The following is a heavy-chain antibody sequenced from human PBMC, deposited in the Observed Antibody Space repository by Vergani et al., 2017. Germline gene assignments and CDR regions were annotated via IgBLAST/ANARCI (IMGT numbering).Heavy chain of an antibody. Sequence: VHLVQSGAEVKKPGASVTVSCKASGYPLTGSEVSWVRQMPGKGLEWMGRIDPSDSYTNYSPSFQGHVTISADKSISTAYLQWSSLKASDTAMYYCARQVAVAGKWWGPYYYYGMDVWGQGTTVTVSS. CDR3: ARQVAVAGKWWGPYYYYGMDV. CDR1: GYPLTGSE. D-gene: IGHD6-19*01. CDR2: IDPSDSYT. J-gene: IGHJ6*02. V-gene: IGHV5-10-1*01.